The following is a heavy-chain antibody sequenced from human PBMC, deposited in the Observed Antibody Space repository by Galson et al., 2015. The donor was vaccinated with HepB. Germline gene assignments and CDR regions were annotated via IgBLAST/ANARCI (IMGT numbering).Heavy chain of an antibody. Sequence: SETLSLTCTVSGGSISSSSYYWGWIRQPPGKGLEWIGSIYYSGSTYYNPSLKSRVTISVDTSKNQFSLKLSSVTAADTAVYYCARTQVLGDNWFDPWGQGTLVTVSS. V-gene: IGHV4-39*07. CDR1: GGSISSSSYY. CDR2: IYYSGST. D-gene: IGHD2-8*02. CDR3: ARTQVLGDNWFDP. J-gene: IGHJ5*02.